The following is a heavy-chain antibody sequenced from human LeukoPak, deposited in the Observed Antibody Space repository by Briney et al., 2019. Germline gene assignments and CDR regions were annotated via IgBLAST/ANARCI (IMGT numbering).Heavy chain of an antibody. CDR2: ISYDGSNK. V-gene: IGHV3-30*04. D-gene: IGHD3-9*01. J-gene: IGHJ6*02. Sequence: PGRSLRLSCAASGFTFSSYAMHWVRQAPGKGLEWVAVISYDGSNKYYADSAKGRFTISRDNSKNTLYLQMNSLRAEDTAVYYCARDQGILTLYYYYGMDVWGQGTTVTVSS. CDR3: ARDQGILTLYYYYGMDV. CDR1: GFTFSSYA.